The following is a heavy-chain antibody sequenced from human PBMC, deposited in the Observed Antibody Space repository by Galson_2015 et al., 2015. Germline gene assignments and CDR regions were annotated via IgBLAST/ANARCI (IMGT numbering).Heavy chain of an antibody. CDR3: ARDPQDNSGWSCYFDY. Sequence: SLRLSCAASGFTFSAYAMHWVRQAPGKGLEWVAVISYDGSKKYYADSVKGRFTISRDNSKNTLYLQMNSLRAEDTAVYYCARDPQDNSGWSCYFDYWGQGTLVTASS. V-gene: IGHV3-30-3*01. J-gene: IGHJ4*02. CDR2: ISYDGSKK. CDR1: GFTFSAYA. D-gene: IGHD6-19*01.